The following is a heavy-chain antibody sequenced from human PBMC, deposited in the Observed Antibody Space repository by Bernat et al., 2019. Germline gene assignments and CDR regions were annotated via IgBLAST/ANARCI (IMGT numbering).Heavy chain of an antibody. CDR1: GFTFSSYA. J-gene: IGHJ3*01. V-gene: IGHV3-30*01. CDR3: ARDPTWIPGALEEAFDF. CDR2: ISYDGSNK. Sequence: QVQLVESGGGVVQPGRSLRLSCAASGFTFSSYAMHWVRQAPGKGLEWVAVISYDGSNKYYADSVKGRFTISRDNSKNTLYLQMNSLRAEDTAVYNCARDPTWIPGALEEAFDFWGQGTMVTVSS. D-gene: IGHD5-18*01.